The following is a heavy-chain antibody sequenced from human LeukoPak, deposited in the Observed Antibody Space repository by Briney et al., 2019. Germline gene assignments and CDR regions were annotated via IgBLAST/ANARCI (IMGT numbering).Heavy chain of an antibody. D-gene: IGHD1-26*01. CDR2: IRNKVNRYTT. CDR1: GFTFSDHQ. V-gene: IGHV3-72*01. Sequence: QPGGSLRLSCEASGFTFSDHQMDWVSQAPGKGLEWVGRIRNKVNRYTTEFAASVKGRFVISRDDSRNSLYLQMNSLKTEDTAVYYCARLGLVRARNYLDYWGQGTLVTVSS. J-gene: IGHJ4*02. CDR3: ARLGLVRARNYLDY.